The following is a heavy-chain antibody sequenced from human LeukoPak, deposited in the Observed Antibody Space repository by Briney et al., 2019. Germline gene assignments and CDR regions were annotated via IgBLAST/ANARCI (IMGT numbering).Heavy chain of an antibody. Sequence: ASVKVSCKASGYTFTGYYMHWVRQAPGQGLEWMGWINPNSGGTNYAQKFQGRVTMTRDTSISTAYMELSRLRSDDTAVYYCARDTPRPVPRGFEYWSQGTLVTVSS. CDR1: GYTFTGYY. V-gene: IGHV1-2*02. CDR3: ARDTPRPVPRGFEY. J-gene: IGHJ4*02. CDR2: INPNSGGT.